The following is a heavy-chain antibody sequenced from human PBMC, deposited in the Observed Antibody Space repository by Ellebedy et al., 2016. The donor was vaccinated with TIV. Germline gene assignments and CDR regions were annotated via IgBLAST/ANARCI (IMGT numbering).Heavy chain of an antibody. J-gene: IGHJ5*02. CDR2: IYYSGST. V-gene: IGHV4-61*01. D-gene: IGHD3-22*01. CDR3: ARHVVVTLNWFDP. CDR1: GGSVSSGSYY. Sequence: SETLSLTXTVSGGSVSSGSYYWSWIRQPPGKGLEWIGYIYYSGSTNYNPSLKSRVTISVDTSKNQFSLKLSSVTAADTAVYYCARHVVVTLNWFDPWGQGTLVTVSS.